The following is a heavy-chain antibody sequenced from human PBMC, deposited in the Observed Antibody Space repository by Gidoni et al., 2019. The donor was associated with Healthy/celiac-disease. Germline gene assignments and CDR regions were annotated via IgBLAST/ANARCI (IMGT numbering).Heavy chain of an antibody. Sequence: QVQLVQSGAEVKKPGSSVKVSCKASGGSFSSYAISWVRQAPGQGLEWMGGIIPIFGTANYAQKCQGRVTITADESTSTAYMELSSLRSEDTAVYYCARYLLTYCSSTSCHPSHYYYYYGMDVWGQGTTVTVSS. CDR3: ARYLLTYCSSTSCHPSHYYYYYGMDV. CDR2: IIPIFGTA. CDR1: GGSFSSYA. J-gene: IGHJ6*02. D-gene: IGHD2-2*01. V-gene: IGHV1-69*01.